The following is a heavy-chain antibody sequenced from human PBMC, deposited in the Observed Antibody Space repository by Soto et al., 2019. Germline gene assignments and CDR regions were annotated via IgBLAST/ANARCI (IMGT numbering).Heavy chain of an antibody. Sequence: SETLSLTCAVYGGSFSGYYWSWIRQPPGKGLEWIGEINHSGSTNYNPSLKSRVTISVDTSKNQLSLKLSSVTAADPAVYYCARRYYDFWSGPRGFDPWGQGTLVTVSS. CDR1: GGSFSGYY. D-gene: IGHD3-3*01. V-gene: IGHV4-34*01. CDR2: INHSGST. CDR3: ARRYYDFWSGPRGFDP. J-gene: IGHJ5*02.